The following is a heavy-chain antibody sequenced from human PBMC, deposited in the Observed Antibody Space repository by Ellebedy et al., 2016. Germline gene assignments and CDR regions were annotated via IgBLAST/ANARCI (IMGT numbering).Heavy chain of an antibody. J-gene: IGHJ4*02. Sequence: ASVKVSXXASGYTFTSYGISWVRQTPGQGLEWMGWINPNSGGTNYAQKFQGRVTMTRDTSISTVYMELRSLRSDDTAVYYCARDSPNPYHYYGSGSYPREGLVGTLGYWGQGTLVTVSS. CDR2: INPNSGGT. CDR3: ARDSPNPYHYYGSGSYPREGLVGTLGY. V-gene: IGHV1-2*02. D-gene: IGHD3-10*01. CDR1: GYTFTSYG.